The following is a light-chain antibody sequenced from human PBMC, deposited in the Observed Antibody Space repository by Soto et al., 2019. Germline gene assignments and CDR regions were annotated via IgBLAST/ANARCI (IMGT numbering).Light chain of an antibody. CDR2: GAS. J-gene: IGKJ1*01. CDR3: QQSYNIPRAT. Sequence: DIQMTQSPSTLSASVGDRFTITCRASQSISSWLAWYQQKPGKAPKLLIYGASSLESGVPSRFSGSGSGTDFTLTISSLQPEDFATYFCQQSYNIPRATFGQGTKVDIK. V-gene: IGKV1-39*01. CDR1: QSISSW.